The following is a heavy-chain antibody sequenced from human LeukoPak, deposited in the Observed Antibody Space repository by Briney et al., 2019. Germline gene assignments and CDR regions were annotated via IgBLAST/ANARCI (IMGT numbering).Heavy chain of an antibody. J-gene: IGHJ4*02. CDR2: ISRTSNYI. CDR1: GLPFESYS. CDR3: VTKASVSGVKRY. V-gene: IGHV3-21*01. D-gene: IGHD3-10*01. Sequence: GGPLRLSCAASGLPFESYSMTWVRQAPGKGLEWVSTISRTSNYIYTADSLKGRFTTSRDNAEKSLFLQMTNVKDDDTAVHYCVTKASVSGVKRYWGQGTLVTVSS.